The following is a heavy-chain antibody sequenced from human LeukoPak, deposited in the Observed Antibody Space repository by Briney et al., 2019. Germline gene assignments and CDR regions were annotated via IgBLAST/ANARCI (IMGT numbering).Heavy chain of an antibody. J-gene: IGHJ4*02. CDR1: GYTFTSYG. Sequence: ASVKVSCKASGYTFTSYGISWVRQAPGQGLEWMGWISAYNGNTNYARKLQGRVTMTTDTSTSTAYMELRSLRSDDTAVYYCARVPYDSSGYPNYYFDYWGQGTLVTVSS. D-gene: IGHD3-22*01. CDR3: ARVPYDSSGYPNYYFDY. V-gene: IGHV1-18*01. CDR2: ISAYNGNT.